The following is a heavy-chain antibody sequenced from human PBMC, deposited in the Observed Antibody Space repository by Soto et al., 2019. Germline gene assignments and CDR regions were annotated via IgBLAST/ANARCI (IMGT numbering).Heavy chain of an antibody. Sequence: SETLSLTCTVSGGSISSYYWSWIRQPPGKGLEWIGYIYYSGSTNYNPSLKSRVTISVDTSKNQFSLKLSSVTAADTAVYYCARHPSYGSYWFDPWGQGTLVTVSS. D-gene: IGHD5-18*01. V-gene: IGHV4-59*08. CDR3: ARHPSYGSYWFDP. CDR2: IYYSGST. CDR1: GGSISSYY. J-gene: IGHJ5*02.